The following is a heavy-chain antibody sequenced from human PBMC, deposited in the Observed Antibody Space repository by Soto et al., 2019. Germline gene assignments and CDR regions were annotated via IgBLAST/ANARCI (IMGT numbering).Heavy chain of an antibody. CDR2: ISGNSGSI. V-gene: IGHV3-9*01. D-gene: IGHD2-2*01. J-gene: IGHJ4*02. CDR1: GFTFDDYA. CDR3: ARYYCSSTSCYFGACYFDY. Sequence: EVQLVESGGGLVQPGRSLRLSCAASGFTFDDYAMHWVRQAPGKGLEWVSGISGNSGSIGYADSVKGRFTISRDNAKNSLYLQMNSLRAEDTALYYCARYYCSSTSCYFGACYFDYWGQGTLVTVSS.